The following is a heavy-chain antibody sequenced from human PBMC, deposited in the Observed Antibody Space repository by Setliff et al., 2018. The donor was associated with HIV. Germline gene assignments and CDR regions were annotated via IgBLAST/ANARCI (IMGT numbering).Heavy chain of an antibody. J-gene: IGHJ4*02. D-gene: IGHD2-15*01. V-gene: IGHV3-23*01. CDR3: VQDYCSHDSCNPFDY. Sequence: PGGSLRLSCAASGFTLNNNAMSWVRQAPGKGLEWVSGISQSGDRIYYADSVRGRFTISRDNSKNTLFLQMNSLTAEDTAVYYCVQDYCSHDSCNPFDYWGQGTLVTVSS. CDR1: GFTLNNNA. CDR2: ISQSGDRI.